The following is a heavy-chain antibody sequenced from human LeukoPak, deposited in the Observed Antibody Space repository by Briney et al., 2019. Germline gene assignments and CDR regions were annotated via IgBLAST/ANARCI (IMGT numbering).Heavy chain of an antibody. D-gene: IGHD3-22*01. Sequence: SETLSLTCTVSGASITSSYWSWIRQPPGKGLEWIGYIYYGGSPNYNPSLKSRVTMSVDTSKNQFSLKLYSVTAADTAMYYCARDLTDYYELDYWGQGTLVTVSS. CDR1: GASITSSY. J-gene: IGHJ4*02. CDR3: ARDLTDYYELDY. CDR2: IYYGGSP. V-gene: IGHV4-59*12.